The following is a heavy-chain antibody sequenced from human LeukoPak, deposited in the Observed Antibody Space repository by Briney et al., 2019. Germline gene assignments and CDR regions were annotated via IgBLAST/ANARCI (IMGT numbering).Heavy chain of an antibody. CDR1: GGTFSSYA. J-gene: IGHJ5*02. CDR3: ARDAAAGT. V-gene: IGHV1-69*04. Sequence: SVKVSCKASGGTFSSYAISWVRQAPGQGLEWMGRIIPILGIANYAQKFQGRVMITADKSTSTAYMELSSLRSEDTAVYYCARDAAAGTWGQGTLVTVSS. CDR2: IIPILGIA. D-gene: IGHD6-13*01.